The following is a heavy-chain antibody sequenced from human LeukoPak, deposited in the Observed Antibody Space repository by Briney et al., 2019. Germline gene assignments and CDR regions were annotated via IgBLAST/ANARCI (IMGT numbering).Heavy chain of an antibody. Sequence: KPSETLSLTCTVSGGSISSYHWSWIRQPPGKGLEWIGYIYYSGSTNYNPSLKSRVTISVDTSKNQFSLKLSSVTAADTAVYYCAKSRSSGYYYYFDYWGQGTLVTVSS. CDR3: AKSRSSGYYYYFDY. CDR2: IYYSGST. D-gene: IGHD3-22*01. J-gene: IGHJ4*02. V-gene: IGHV4-59*08. CDR1: GGSISSYH.